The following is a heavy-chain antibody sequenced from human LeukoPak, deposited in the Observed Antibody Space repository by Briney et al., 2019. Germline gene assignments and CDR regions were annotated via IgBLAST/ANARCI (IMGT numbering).Heavy chain of an antibody. Sequence: GGSLRLSCAASGFTFSSYSMNWVRQAPGKGLEWVSSISSSSSYIYYADSVKGRFTISRDNAKNSLYLQMNSLGAEDTAVYYCARDLSEYYYYGMDVWGQGTTVTVSS. CDR3: ARDLSEYYYYGMDV. J-gene: IGHJ6*02. CDR1: GFTFSSYS. V-gene: IGHV3-21*01. D-gene: IGHD2/OR15-2a*01. CDR2: ISSSSSYI.